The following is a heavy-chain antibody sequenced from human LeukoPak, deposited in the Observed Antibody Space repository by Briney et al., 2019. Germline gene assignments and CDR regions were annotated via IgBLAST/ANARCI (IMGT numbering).Heavy chain of an antibody. V-gene: IGHV3-30*18. CDR2: ISYDGSNK. CDR1: GFNFSSYG. J-gene: IGHJ3*02. CDR3: AKAPGGAGDAFDI. D-gene: IGHD3-16*01. Sequence: GRPLRLSCSASGFNFSSYGMHWVRQAPGKGLEWVAVISYDGSNKYYADSVKGRFTISRDNSKNTLYLQMNSLRAEDTAVYYCAKAPGGAGDAFDIWGQGTMVTVSS.